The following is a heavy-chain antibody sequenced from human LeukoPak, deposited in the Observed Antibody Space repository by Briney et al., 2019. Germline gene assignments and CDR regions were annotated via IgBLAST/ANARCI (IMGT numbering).Heavy chain of an antibody. CDR1: GFTFSSYG. D-gene: IGHD1-26*01. CDR3: AKDTRLWTVGAGDY. V-gene: IGHV3-23*01. CDR2: ISGRGDST. Sequence: PGGSLRLSCAASGFTFSSYGMSWVRQAPGQGLEWVSAISGRGDSTYYADSVKGRFTISRDNSKNTLYLQMNSLRAEDTAVYYCAKDTRLWTVGAGDYWGQGTLVTVSS. J-gene: IGHJ4*02.